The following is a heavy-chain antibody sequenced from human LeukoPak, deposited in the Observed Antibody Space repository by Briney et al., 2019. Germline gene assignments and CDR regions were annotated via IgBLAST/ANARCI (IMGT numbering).Heavy chain of an antibody. J-gene: IGHJ4*02. D-gene: IGHD4-17*01. CDR1: GFTFSSYG. V-gene: IGHV3-30*03. Sequence: PGGSLRLSCAASGFTFSSYGMHWVRQAPGKGLEWVAVISSDGSNKYYADSLKGRFTISRDNSKNTLYLQMNSLRAEDTAVYYCAALGYGDIVYWGQGALVTVSS. CDR3: AALGYGDIVY. CDR2: ISSDGSNK.